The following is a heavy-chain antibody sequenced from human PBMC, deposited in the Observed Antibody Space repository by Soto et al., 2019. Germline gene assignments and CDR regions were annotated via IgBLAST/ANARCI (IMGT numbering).Heavy chain of an antibody. Sequence: GGSLRLSCAASGFTVSSNYMSWVRQAPGKGLEWVSVIYSGGSTYYADSVKGRFTISRDNSKNTVSLQMNSLRAEDTVVYYCAKVLSVYYDSSGYPVPWGQGTLVTVSS. CDR1: GFTVSSNY. CDR3: AKVLSVYYDSSGYPVP. D-gene: IGHD3-22*01. V-gene: IGHV3-53*01. J-gene: IGHJ5*02. CDR2: IYSGGST.